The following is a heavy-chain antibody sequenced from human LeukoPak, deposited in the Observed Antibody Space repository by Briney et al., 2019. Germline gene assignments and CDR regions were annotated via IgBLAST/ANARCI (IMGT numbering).Heavy chain of an antibody. J-gene: IGHJ4*02. Sequence: PGGSLRLSCAGSGFTFSIAWMNWVRQAPGKGLEWVGRIKSKVDGGTTDYAAPVKGRFTISRDDPKNTVYLQMNSLKTEDTAVYYCSTGGYYEDYWGQGTLVTVSS. CDR3: STGGYYEDY. CDR1: GFTFSIAW. D-gene: IGHD3-22*01. V-gene: IGHV3-15*01. CDR2: IKSKVDGGTT.